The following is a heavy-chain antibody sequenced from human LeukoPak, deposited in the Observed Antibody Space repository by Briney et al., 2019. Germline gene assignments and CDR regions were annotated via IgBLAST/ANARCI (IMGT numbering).Heavy chain of an antibody. V-gene: IGHV6-1*01. D-gene: IGHD1-14*01. J-gene: IGHJ5*02. CDR3: TRDATRTGWFDP. Sequence: SQTLSLTCAISGDSVSNNRAAWNWIRQSPSRGLEWLGRTYYKSRWDNDYAASVKGRITISPDTSKNQFSLQLNFVTPEDTAVYFCTRDATRTGWFDPWGQGTLVTVSS. CDR2: TYYKSRWDN. CDR1: GDSVSNNRAA.